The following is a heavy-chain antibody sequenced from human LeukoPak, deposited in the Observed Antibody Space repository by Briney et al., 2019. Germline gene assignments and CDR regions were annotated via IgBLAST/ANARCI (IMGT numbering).Heavy chain of an antibody. CDR3: ARLWFGELAFDY. J-gene: IGHJ4*02. CDR2: IYRGGNT. D-gene: IGHD3-10*01. CDR1: GFTFSSYG. V-gene: IGHV3-66*01. Sequence: GGSLRLSCAASGFTFSSYGMHWVRQAPGKGLEWVSVIYRGGNTYYADSVKGRFTISRDNSKNTLYLQMNSLRAEDTAVYYCARLWFGELAFDYWGQGTLVTVSS.